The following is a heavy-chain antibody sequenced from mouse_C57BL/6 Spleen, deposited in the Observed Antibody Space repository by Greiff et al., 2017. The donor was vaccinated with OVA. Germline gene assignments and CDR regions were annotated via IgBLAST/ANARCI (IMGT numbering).Heavy chain of an antibody. J-gene: IGHJ4*01. V-gene: IGHV2-2*01. Sequence: QVHVKQSGPGLVQPSQSLSITCTVSGFSLTSYGVHWVRQSPGKGLEWLGVIWSGGSTDYNAAFISRLSISKDNSKSQVCFKMNSLQADDTAIYYCARGYDYAMDYWGQGTSVTVSS. D-gene: IGHD2-2*01. CDR1: GFSLTSYG. CDR2: IWSGGST. CDR3: ARGYDYAMDY.